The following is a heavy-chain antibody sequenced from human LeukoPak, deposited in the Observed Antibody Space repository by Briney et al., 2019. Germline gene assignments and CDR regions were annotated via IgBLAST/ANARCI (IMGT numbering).Heavy chain of an antibody. D-gene: IGHD3-3*01. V-gene: IGHV1-46*01. CDR3: ARALEWQFPFDY. J-gene: IGHJ4*02. CDR2: INPSGGST. CDR1: GYTFTSYY. Sequence: ASVKVSCKASGYTFTSYYMHWVRQAPGQGLEWMGIINPSGGSTSYAQKFQGRVTMTRDMSTSIVYMELSNLRSEDTAVYYCARALEWQFPFDYWGQGTLVTVSS.